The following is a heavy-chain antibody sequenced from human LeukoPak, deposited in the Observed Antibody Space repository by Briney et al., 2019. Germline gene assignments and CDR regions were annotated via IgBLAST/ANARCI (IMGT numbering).Heavy chain of an antibody. D-gene: IGHD6-13*01. CDR1: GGSFSGYC. CDR3: ARGWHSSTKLVGPYYYMDV. J-gene: IGHJ6*03. Sequence: SETLSLTCAVYGGSFSGYCWSWIRQPPGKGLEWIGEINHSGSTNYNPSLKSRVTISVDTSKNQFSLKLSSVTAADTAVYYCARGWHSSTKLVGPYYYMDVWGKGATVTVSS. V-gene: IGHV4-34*01. CDR2: INHSGST.